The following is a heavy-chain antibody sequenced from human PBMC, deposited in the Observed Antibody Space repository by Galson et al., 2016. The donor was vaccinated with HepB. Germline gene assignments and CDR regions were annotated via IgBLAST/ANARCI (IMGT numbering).Heavy chain of an antibody. Sequence: TLSLTCAVYGGPFSGNYWTWIRQPPGKGLEWIGEINHTGSTSYNPSLKSRVTISVDTSKNQFSLKLKSLQMDTLRPEDTAIYYCAKNRVPFDGDSDCDHWGRGTLVTVSS. J-gene: IGHJ4*02. CDR1: GGPFSGNY. CDR3: AIYYCAKNRVPFDGDSDCDH. CDR2: INHTGST. D-gene: IGHD4-17*01. V-gene: IGHV4-34*01.